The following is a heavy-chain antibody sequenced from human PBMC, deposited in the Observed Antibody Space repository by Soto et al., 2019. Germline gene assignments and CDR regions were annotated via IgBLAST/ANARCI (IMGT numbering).Heavy chain of an antibody. D-gene: IGHD3-3*01. V-gene: IGHV3-66*01. CDR2: IYSGGST. Sequence: EVQLVESGGGLVQPGGSLRLSCAASGFTVSSNYMSWVHQAPGKGLEWVSVIYSGGSTYYADSVKGRFTISRDNSKNTLYLQMNSLRAEDTAVYYCARGGSGYPEYFQHWGQGTLVTVSS. CDR1: GFTVSSNY. CDR3: ARGGSGYPEYFQH. J-gene: IGHJ1*01.